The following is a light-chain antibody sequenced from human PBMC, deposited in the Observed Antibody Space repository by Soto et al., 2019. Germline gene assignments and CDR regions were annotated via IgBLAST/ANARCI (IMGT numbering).Light chain of an antibody. CDR1: SSNIGSNT. V-gene: IGLV1-44*01. CDR3: AAWDDSLHGVV. J-gene: IGLJ2*01. Sequence: QSVLTQPPSASGTPGQRVTISCSGSSSNIGSNTVNWYQQLPGTAPKLLIYSNNQRPSGVPDRFSGSKSGTSASLAISGLQSEDEADYYCAAWDDSLHGVVFGGGTKLTFL. CDR2: SNN.